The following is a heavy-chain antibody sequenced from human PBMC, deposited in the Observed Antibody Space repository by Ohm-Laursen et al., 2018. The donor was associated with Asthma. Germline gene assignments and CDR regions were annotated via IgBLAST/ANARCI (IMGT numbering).Heavy chain of an antibody. CDR3: AAWGPRIY. Sequence: SLRLSCTASGFTFSNYNMIWVRQAPGKGLDWVSSITTGSSTIYYADSVRGQFTVSTDKVTNSLYLQINSLRPEDTAVYYCAAWGPRIYWGQGTLVTVSS. J-gene: IGHJ4*02. D-gene: IGHD3-16*01. CDR1: GFTFSNYN. V-gene: IGHV3-48*01. CDR2: ITTGSSTI.